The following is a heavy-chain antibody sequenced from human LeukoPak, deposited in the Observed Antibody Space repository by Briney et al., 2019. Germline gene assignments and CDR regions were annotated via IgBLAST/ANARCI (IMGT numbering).Heavy chain of an antibody. V-gene: IGHV3-21*01. Sequence: GGSLRLSCAASGFTFSSYSMNWVRQAPGKGLEWVSSISSSSSYIYYADSVKGRFTISRDNAKNTLYLQMNSLRAEDTAVYYCAREGPYSSGLNFDYWGQGTLVTVSS. CDR2: ISSSSSYI. J-gene: IGHJ4*02. CDR1: GFTFSSYS. D-gene: IGHD3-22*01. CDR3: AREGPYSSGLNFDY.